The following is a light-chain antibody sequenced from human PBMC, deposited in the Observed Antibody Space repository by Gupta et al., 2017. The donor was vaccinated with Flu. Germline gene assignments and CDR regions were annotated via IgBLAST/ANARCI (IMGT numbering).Light chain of an antibody. CDR3: QSTVNVDGWV. CDR1: AFPRQY. Sequence: SGELTQPPSVSVSPGQTARITCSGDAFPRQYASWYQQRPGQAPILLLYKDSQRPSGIPERFSDSSSGTAVTLTISGVQAEDEADYYCQSTVNVDGWVFGGGTKLTVL. V-gene: IGLV3-25*03. J-gene: IGLJ3*02. CDR2: KDS.